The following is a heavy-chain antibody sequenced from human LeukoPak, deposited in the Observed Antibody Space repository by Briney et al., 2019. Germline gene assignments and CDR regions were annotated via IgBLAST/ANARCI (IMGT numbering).Heavy chain of an antibody. Sequence: PGGSLRLSCAASGFTFSSYAMSWVRQAPGKGLEWVSAISGSGGSTYYADTVKGRFTISRDNSKNTLYLQMNSLRAEDTAVYYCAKEGTYYDFWSGYGYWGQGTLVTVSS. J-gene: IGHJ4*02. CDR2: ISGSGGST. CDR1: GFTFSSYA. D-gene: IGHD3-3*01. V-gene: IGHV3-23*01. CDR3: AKEGTYYDFWSGYGY.